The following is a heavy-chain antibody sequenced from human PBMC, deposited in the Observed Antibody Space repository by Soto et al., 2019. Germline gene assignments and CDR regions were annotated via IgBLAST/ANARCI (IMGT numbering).Heavy chain of an antibody. Sequence: EVQLVESGGGLVQPGRSLRLSCAASGFTFDDYAMHWVRQAPGKGLEWVSGISWNSGSIGYADSVKGRFTISRDNAKNSLYLQMNSLRAEDTALYYCAKGDRDGSGTSWFGPWGQGTLVTVSS. D-gene: IGHD3-10*01. V-gene: IGHV3-9*01. CDR3: AKGDRDGSGTSWFGP. CDR1: GFTFDDYA. J-gene: IGHJ5*02. CDR2: ISWNSGSI.